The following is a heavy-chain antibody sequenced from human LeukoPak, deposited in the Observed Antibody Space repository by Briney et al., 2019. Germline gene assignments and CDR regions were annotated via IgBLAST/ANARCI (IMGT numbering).Heavy chain of an antibody. J-gene: IGHJ4*02. V-gene: IGHV3-48*01. CDR1: GFTFSSYS. Sequence: GGSLRLSCAASGFTFSSYSMNWVRQAPGKGLEWVSYISSSSSTIYYADSVKGRFTISRDNAKNSLYLQMNSLRAEDTAVYYCARDRIMVRGVIYYFDYWGQGTLVTVSS. CDR2: ISSSSSTI. D-gene: IGHD3-10*01. CDR3: ARDRIMVRGVIYYFDY.